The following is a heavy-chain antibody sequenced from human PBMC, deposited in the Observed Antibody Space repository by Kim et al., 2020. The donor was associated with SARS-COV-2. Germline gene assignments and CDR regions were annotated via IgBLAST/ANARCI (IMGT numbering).Heavy chain of an antibody. Sequence: SVKVSCKASGGTFSIYAISWVRQAPGQGLEWMGMIIPILGIANYAQKFQGRVTITADKSTSTAYMELSSLRSEDTAVYYCARAPITIFGVVTPGYYYMDVWGEGTTVTVSS. J-gene: IGHJ6*03. CDR3: ARAPITIFGVVTPGYYYMDV. V-gene: IGHV1-69*04. CDR2: IIPILGIA. D-gene: IGHD3-3*01. CDR1: GGTFSIYA.